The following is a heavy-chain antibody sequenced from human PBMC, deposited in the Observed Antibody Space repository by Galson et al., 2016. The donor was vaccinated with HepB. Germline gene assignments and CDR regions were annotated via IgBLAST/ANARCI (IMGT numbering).Heavy chain of an antibody. Sequence: SLRLSCAASGFSFSDQWMSWVRQAPGKGLEWVANIKHDGSEKHYVDSVKGRFTIFRDNAENSLYLQMNGLRAEDTAVYYCAVVTTTFSFASWGQGTLVTVS. CDR2: IKHDGSEK. J-gene: IGHJ4*02. CDR3: AVVTTTFSFAS. V-gene: IGHV3-7*01. CDR1: GFSFSDQW. D-gene: IGHD4-11*01.